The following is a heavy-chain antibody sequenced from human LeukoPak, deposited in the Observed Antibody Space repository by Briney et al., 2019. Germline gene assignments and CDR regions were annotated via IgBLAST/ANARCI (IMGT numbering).Heavy chain of an antibody. J-gene: IGHJ4*02. Sequence: ASVEVSCKVSGYTLTELSMHWVRQAPGKGLEWMGGFDPEDGETIYAQKFQGRVTMTEDTSTDTAYMELSSLRSEDTAVYYCATASEVIISTYYFDYWGQGTLVTVSS. D-gene: IGHD3-3*01. CDR1: GYTLTELS. CDR2: FDPEDGET. CDR3: ATASEVIISTYYFDY. V-gene: IGHV1-24*01.